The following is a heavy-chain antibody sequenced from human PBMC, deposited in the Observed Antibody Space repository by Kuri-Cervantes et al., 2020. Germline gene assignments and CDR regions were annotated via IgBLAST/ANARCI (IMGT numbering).Heavy chain of an antibody. CDR1: GGSFSGYY. CDR3: ARADAFCSSTSCYDAFGI. D-gene: IGHD2-2*01. CDR2: INHSGST. Sequence: SETLSLTCAVYGGSFSGYYWSWIRQPPGKGLEWIGEINHSGSTNYNPSLKSRVTISVDTSKNQFSLKLSSVTAADTAVYYCARADAFCSSTSCYDAFGIWGQGTMVTVSS. V-gene: IGHV4-34*01. J-gene: IGHJ3*02.